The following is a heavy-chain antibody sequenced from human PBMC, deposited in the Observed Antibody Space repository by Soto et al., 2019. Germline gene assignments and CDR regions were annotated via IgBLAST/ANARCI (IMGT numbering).Heavy chain of an antibody. D-gene: IGHD5-12*01. V-gene: IGHV1-69*13. CDR3: ARDGIVATIPYYYYYGMDV. Sequence: SVKVSCMASGGTFSSYAISWVRQAPGQGLEWMGGIIPIFGTANYAQKFQGRVTITADESTSTAYMELSSLRSEDTAVYYCARDGIVATIPYYYYYGMDVWGQGTTVTVSS. CDR1: GGTFSSYA. CDR2: IIPIFGTA. J-gene: IGHJ6*02.